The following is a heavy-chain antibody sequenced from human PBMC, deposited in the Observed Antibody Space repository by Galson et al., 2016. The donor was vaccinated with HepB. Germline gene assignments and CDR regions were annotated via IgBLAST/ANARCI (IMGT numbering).Heavy chain of an antibody. Sequence: SETLSLTCTISGASLYSSSYYWGWIRQPPGKGLEWIGRIYYSGSTDYNPSLKSRVTISVDTSKDHFSLRLSSVTAADTAIYYCARSLWGTGWYFFDDFGQGILVTVSS. D-gene: IGHD6-19*01. CDR3: ARSLWGTGWYFFDD. CDR2: IYYSGST. V-gene: IGHV4-39*02. CDR1: GASLYSSSYY. J-gene: IGHJ4*02.